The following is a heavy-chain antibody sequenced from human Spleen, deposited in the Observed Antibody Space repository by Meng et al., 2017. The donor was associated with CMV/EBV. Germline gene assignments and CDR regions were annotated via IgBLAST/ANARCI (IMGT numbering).Heavy chain of an antibody. D-gene: IGHD6-19*01. CDR3: ARGGPKYRSGWSYFDY. J-gene: IGHJ4*02. V-gene: IGHV3-43D*03. Sequence: GGSLRLPCATPGFTFDVYPLHWVRQVPGKGLEGVSLISWDGATIHYADSVEGRFTISRDNSEDSLFLQMDGLRPEDTAFYYWARGGPKYRSGWSYFDYWGQGALVTVSS. CDR1: GFTFDVYP. CDR2: ISWDGATI.